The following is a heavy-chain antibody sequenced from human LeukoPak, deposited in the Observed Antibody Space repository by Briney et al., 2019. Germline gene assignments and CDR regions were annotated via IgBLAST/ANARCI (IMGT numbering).Heavy chain of an antibody. J-gene: IGHJ4*02. Sequence: GGSLRLSCAASGFTFSSYAMSWVRQAPGKGLEWVSGISGGRLSTYYADSVKGRFTISRDNSKNSVYLQMNSLRAEGTAVYYCARDDYGGLDYWGQGTLVTVSS. CDR3: ARDDYGGLDY. D-gene: IGHD4-23*01. CDR2: ISGGRLST. CDR1: GFTFSSYA. V-gene: IGHV3-23*01.